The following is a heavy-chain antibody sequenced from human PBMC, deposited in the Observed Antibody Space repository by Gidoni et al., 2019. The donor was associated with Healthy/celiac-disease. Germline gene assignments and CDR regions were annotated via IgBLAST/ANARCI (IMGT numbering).Heavy chain of an antibody. CDR2: ISSSSSYT. CDR1: GFTFSDYY. D-gene: IGHD1-1*01. J-gene: IGHJ4*02. Sequence: QVPLVASVGGLVKPGGSLSLSSSASGFTFSDYYMSWIRQAPGKGLEWVSYISSSSSYTNYADSVKGRFTISRDNAKNSLYLQMNSLRAEDTTVYYCARDGKTGTFDYWGQGTLVTVSS. V-gene: IGHV3-11*06. CDR3: ARDGKTGTFDY.